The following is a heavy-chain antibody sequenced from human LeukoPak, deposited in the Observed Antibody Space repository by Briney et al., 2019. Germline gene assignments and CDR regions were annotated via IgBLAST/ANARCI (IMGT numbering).Heavy chain of an antibody. Sequence: GGSLRLSCAPSGFTFSSYWMSWVGQAAGKGLEWVANVKQDGSEKYYVDSVKGRFTISRDNGKNSLYLQMNSLRAEDTAVYYCARKAYGLDVWGKGTTVTVS. CDR2: VKQDGSEK. V-gene: IGHV3-7*03. J-gene: IGHJ6*04. CDR1: GFTFSSYW. CDR3: ARKAYGLDV.